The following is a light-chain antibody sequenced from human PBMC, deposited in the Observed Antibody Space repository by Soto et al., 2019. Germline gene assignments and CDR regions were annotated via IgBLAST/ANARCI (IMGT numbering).Light chain of an antibody. J-gene: IGKJ4*01. CDR1: QRVTSNS. CDR2: GAS. Sequence: EIVLTQSPGTLSLSPGERATLSCRASQRVTSNSLAWFQQIPGQAPRLLIYGASNRATGIPDRFSGGGSGTDFTLTISRLEPEDFAVYYCQQFSSYPLTFGGGTTGDIK. V-gene: IGKV3-20*01. CDR3: QQFSSYPLT.